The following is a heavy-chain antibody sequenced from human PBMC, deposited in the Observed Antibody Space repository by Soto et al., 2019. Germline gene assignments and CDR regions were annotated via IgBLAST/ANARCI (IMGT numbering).Heavy chain of an antibody. CDR2: IYPGDSDT. CDR3: ARGSTEWLLYLGRQPHYGMDV. CDR1: GYSFTSYW. J-gene: IGHJ6*02. Sequence: GESLKISCKGSGYSFTSYWIGWVRQMPGKGLEWMGIIYPGDSDTRYSPSFQGQVTISADKSISTAYLQWSSLKASDTAMYYCARGSTEWLLYLGRQPHYGMDVWGQGTTVTVSS. V-gene: IGHV5-51*01. D-gene: IGHD3-3*01.